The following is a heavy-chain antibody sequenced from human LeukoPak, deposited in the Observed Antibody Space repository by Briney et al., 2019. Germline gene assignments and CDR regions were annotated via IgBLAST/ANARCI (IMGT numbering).Heavy chain of an antibody. CDR3: ARAPYGEYYFDY. J-gene: IGHJ4*02. V-gene: IGHV4-30-2*01. Sequence: SQTLSLTCAVSGGSISSGGYSWSWIRQPPGKGLEWIGYIYHSGSTCYNPSLKSRVTISVDRSKNQFSLKLSSVTAADTAVYYCARAPYGEYYFDYWGQGTLVTVSS. CDR2: IYHSGST. CDR1: GGSISSGGYS. D-gene: IGHD3-10*01.